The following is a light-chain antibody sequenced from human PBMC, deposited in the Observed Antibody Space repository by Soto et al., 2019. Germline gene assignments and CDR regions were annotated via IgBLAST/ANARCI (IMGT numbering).Light chain of an antibody. V-gene: IGLV2-23*02. Sequence: QSVLTQPASVSGSPGQSITISCTGTSSDVGSYNLVSWYQHHPGKAPKLMIYEVSKRPSGVSNRFSGSKSGNTASLTISGLQAEDEADYYCCSYAGSSTLVFVTVTKVNVL. CDR3: CSYAGSSTLV. CDR1: SSDVGSYNL. J-gene: IGLJ1*01. CDR2: EVS.